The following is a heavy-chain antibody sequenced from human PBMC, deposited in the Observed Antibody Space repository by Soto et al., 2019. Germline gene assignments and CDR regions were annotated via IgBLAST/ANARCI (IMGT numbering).Heavy chain of an antibody. CDR2: IYYSGST. J-gene: IGHJ4*02. Sequence: SETLSLTCTVSGGSFNSYYWSWVRQPPGKGLEWIGYIYYSGSTNYNPSLKSRVTISVDTSKNQFSLKLSSVTAADTAVYYCARHGDSSNWSYFDSWGQGTLVTVSS. V-gene: IGHV4-59*08. CDR3: ARHGDSSNWSYFDS. CDR1: GGSFNSYY. D-gene: IGHD6-13*01.